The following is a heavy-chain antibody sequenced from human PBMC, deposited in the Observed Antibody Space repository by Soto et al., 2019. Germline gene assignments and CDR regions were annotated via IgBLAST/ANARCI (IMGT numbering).Heavy chain of an antibody. D-gene: IGHD6-13*01. J-gene: IGHJ1*01. Sequence: ASVKVSCKASGYIFSNYGISWVRQAPGQGLEWMGWISTYNANTYYAQKFQGRVTMTTDTSTSTAYMELRSLRSDDTAVFYCARERDGSSWSSAESLQYWGQGTLVTVSS. CDR2: ISTYNANT. CDR1: GYIFSNYG. V-gene: IGHV1-18*01. CDR3: ARERDGSSWSSAESLQY.